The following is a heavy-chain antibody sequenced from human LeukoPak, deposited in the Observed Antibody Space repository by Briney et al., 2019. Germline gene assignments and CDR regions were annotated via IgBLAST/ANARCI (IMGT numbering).Heavy chain of an antibody. V-gene: IGHV3-23*01. Sequence: GGSLRLSCAASGFTFSSYAMSWVRQAPGKGLEWVSAICGSGGITYYADHVKGRFTISRANSKNNLYLQMYSLRAEDTVVYYCAKGLQGELNVHLFYPWGQGTLVTVSS. J-gene: IGHJ5*02. D-gene: IGHD1-7*01. CDR3: AKGLQGELNVHLFYP. CDR1: GFTFSSYA. CDR2: ICGSGGIT.